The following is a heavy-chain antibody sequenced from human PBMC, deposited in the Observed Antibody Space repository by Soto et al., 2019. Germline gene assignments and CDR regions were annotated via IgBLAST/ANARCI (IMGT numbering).Heavy chain of an antibody. V-gene: IGHV3-23*01. J-gene: IGHJ6*02. CDR1: GFTFSSYA. D-gene: IGHD3-3*01. CDR3: AKDAYYDFWSGYYVYYYYYGMDV. Sequence: EVQLLESGGGLVQPGGSLRVSCTASGFTFSSYAMIWGRQAPGKGLEWVAGLYGSGRGIFYADSVKGRFTISRDNSKNTLYLQMNSLRAEDTAVYYCAKDAYYDFWSGYYVYYYYYGMDVWGQGTTVTVSS. CDR2: LYGSGRGI.